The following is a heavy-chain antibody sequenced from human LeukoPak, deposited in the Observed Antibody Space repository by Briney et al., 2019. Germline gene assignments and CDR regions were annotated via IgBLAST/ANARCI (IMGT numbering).Heavy chain of an antibody. V-gene: IGHV1/OR15-1*04. J-gene: IGHJ4*02. D-gene: IGHD3-10*01. CDR3: ARNSRVSSTSGLNY. Sequence: ASVKVSCKASGYIFTDYYMHWVRQVPGQELGWMGRINPNSGGTNYAQKFQGRVTITADESTSTVFMELSSLRSDDTAFYYCARNSRVSSTSGLNYWGQGTLVTVSS. CDR2: INPNSGGT. CDR1: GYIFTDYY.